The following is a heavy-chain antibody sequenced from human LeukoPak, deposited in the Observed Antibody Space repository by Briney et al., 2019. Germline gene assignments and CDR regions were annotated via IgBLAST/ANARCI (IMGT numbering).Heavy chain of an antibody. V-gene: IGHV1-58*02. CDR3: AAGEVGAYYYYGMDV. CDR2: IVVGSGNT. D-gene: IGHD1-26*01. Sequence: SVKVSCKASGFTFTSSAMQWVRQAHGQRLEWIGWIVVGSGNTNYAQKFQERVTITRDMSTSTAYMELSSLRSEDTAVYYCAAGEVGAYYYYGMDVWGQGTTVTVSS. CDR1: GFTFTSSA. J-gene: IGHJ6*02.